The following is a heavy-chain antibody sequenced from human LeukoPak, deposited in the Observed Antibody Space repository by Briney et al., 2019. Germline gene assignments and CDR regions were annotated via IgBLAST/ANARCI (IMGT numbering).Heavy chain of an antibody. V-gene: IGHV4-39*01. J-gene: IGHJ6*03. Sequence: SETLSLTCTVSGGSISSSSYYWGWIRQPPGKGLEWIGSIYYSGSTYYNPSLKSRVTISVDTSKNQFSLKLSSVTAADTAVYYCARRGHSSYYSNGNYYYSYYMDVWGKGTTVTVSS. D-gene: IGHD1-26*01. CDR3: ARRGHSSYYSNGNYYYSYYMDV. CDR2: IYYSGST. CDR1: GGSISSSSYY.